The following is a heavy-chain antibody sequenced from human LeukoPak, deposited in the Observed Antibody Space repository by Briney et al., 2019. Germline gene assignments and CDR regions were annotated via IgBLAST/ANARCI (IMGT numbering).Heavy chain of an antibody. CDR2: ISSSSSYT. CDR3: ARAGYYGSDPDY. J-gene: IGHJ4*02. Sequence: PGGSLRLSCAASGFTLSDYYMSWIRQAPGKGLEWVSYISSSSSYTNYADSVKGRFTISRDNAKNSLYLQMNSLRAEDTAVYYCARAGYYGSDPDYWGQGTLVTVSS. V-gene: IGHV3-11*06. CDR1: GFTLSDYY. D-gene: IGHD3-10*01.